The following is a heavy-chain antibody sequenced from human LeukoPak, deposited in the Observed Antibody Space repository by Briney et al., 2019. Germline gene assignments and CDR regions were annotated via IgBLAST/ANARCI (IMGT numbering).Heavy chain of an antibody. J-gene: IGHJ4*02. CDR3: ASGPFYGIPLD. V-gene: IGHV4-31*03. CDR2: IYYSGST. D-gene: IGHD4-17*01. CDR1: GDSISSGGYY. Sequence: PSQTLSLTCTVSGDSISSGGYYWSWIRPHPGKGLEWIGYIYYSGSTYYNPSLKSRVTMSLDTSKNQFSLKLSSVTAADTAVYYCASGPFYGIPLDLGQGTLVTVSP.